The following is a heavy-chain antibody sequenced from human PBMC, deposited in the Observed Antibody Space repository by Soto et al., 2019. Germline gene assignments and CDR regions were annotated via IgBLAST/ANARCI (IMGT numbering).Heavy chain of an antibody. V-gene: IGHV1-8*01. J-gene: IGHJ4*02. CDR1: GYPITNYD. D-gene: IGHD2-2*01. CDR3: ARGPMSCTSSSCTYFFDY. CDR2: MNPNSGNT. Sequence: GSVKVSFKASGYPITNYDINLVRQATGQGLEWMGWMNPNSGNTGHAQKLQGRVTMARNTSMSTASMELSRLRSEDTAVYYCARGPMSCTSSSCTYFFDYWAQGTLVTVSS.